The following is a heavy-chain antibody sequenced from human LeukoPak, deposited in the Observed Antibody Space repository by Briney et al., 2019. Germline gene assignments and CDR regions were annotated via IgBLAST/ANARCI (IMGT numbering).Heavy chain of an antibody. CDR3: ANAGFCSSTTCYNPFDH. D-gene: IGHD2-2*02. Sequence: PGGSLRLSCVASGFTFSGYAMSGGRQAPGKGLEWVSGISDRGFTTFYANSVKGRSTISRDNSKNTLYLQMTSLRAEDTAVYYGANAGFCSSTTCYNPFDHWGQGTLVTVSS. V-gene: IGHV3-23*01. J-gene: IGHJ4*02. CDR1: GFTFSGYA. CDR2: ISDRGFTT.